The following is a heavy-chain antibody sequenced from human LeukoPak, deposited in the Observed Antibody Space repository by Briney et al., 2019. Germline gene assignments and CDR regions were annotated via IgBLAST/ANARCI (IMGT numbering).Heavy chain of an antibody. V-gene: IGHV3-48*01. D-gene: IGHD3-22*01. Sequence: GGSLRLSCAASGFTFSNYGMNWVRQAPGKGLDWVSYISSSSGTIYYADSVKGRFTISRDNAKNSLYLQMNSLRSEDTAVYYCARDLDSGITMIVWGQGTLVTVSS. CDR2: ISSSSGTI. CDR1: GFTFSNYG. CDR3: ARDLDSGITMIV. J-gene: IGHJ4*02.